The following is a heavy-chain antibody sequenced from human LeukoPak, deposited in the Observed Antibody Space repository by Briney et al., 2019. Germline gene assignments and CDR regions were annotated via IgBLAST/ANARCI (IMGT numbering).Heavy chain of an antibody. Sequence: ASVKVSCKASGYTFTSYDINWVRQATGQGLEWMGWMNPNSGNTGYAQKFQGRVTMTTDTSTSTAYMELRSLRSDDTAVYYCARVREDPWFGELLSGYYYYMDVWGKGTTITISS. CDR3: ARVREDPWFGELLSGYYYYMDV. CDR2: MNPNSGNT. V-gene: IGHV1-8*01. J-gene: IGHJ6*03. CDR1: GYTFTSYD. D-gene: IGHD3-10*01.